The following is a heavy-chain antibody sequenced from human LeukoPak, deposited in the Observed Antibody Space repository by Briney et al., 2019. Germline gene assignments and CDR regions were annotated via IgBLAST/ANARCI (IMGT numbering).Heavy chain of an antibody. CDR1: GFTFNTYW. J-gene: IGHJ4*02. D-gene: IGHD3-22*01. CDR3: ARDRAPGYDSSGYYYFDY. CDR2: IKQDGSEK. Sequence: GGSLRLSCAASGFTFNTYWMNWVRQAPGKGLEWVATIKQDGSEKYYVDSVRGRFTISRDNAKNSLYLQMNSLRDEDTAVYYCARDRAPGYDSSGYYYFDYWGQGTLVTVSS. V-gene: IGHV3-7*01.